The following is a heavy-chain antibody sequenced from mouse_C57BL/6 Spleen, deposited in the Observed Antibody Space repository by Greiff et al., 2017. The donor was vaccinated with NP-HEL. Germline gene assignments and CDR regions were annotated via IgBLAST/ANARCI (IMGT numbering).Heavy chain of an antibody. V-gene: IGHV1-15*01. D-gene: IGHD1-1*01. CDR1: GYTFTDYE. CDR3: TGRSSNAMDY. J-gene: IGHJ4*01. CDR2: IDPETGGT. Sequence: QVQLQQSGAELVRPGASVTLSCKASGYTFTDYEMHWVKQTPVQGLEWIGDIDPETGGTAYNQKFKGKAILTADKSSSTAYMELRSLTSEDSAVYDSTGRSSNAMDYWGQGTTVTVSS.